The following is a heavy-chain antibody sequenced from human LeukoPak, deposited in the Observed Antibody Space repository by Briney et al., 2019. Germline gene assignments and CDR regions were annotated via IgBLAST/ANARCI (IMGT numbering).Heavy chain of an antibody. J-gene: IGHJ5*02. CDR3: ARGYCSTTSCPYIWFDP. CDR1: GYSISSGYY. CDR2: IYHTGST. D-gene: IGHD2-2*01. Sequence: SETLSLTCTVSGYSISSGYYWAWIRQPPGKGLEWIGNIYHTGSTNYKSPLKSRAAISLDTSKNQFSLKLNSVTAADTAVYYCARGYCSTTSCPYIWFDPWGQGTLVTVSS. V-gene: IGHV4-38-2*02.